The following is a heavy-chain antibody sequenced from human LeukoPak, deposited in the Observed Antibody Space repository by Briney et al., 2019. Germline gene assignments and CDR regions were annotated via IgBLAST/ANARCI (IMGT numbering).Heavy chain of an antibody. J-gene: IGHJ4*02. CDR1: GFTFSSYS. Sequence: PGRSLRLSCAASGFTFSSYSMNWVRQAPGKGLEWVSSISSSSSYIYYADSVKGRFTISRDNAKNSLYLQMNSLRAEDTAVYYCASKWFGDTDYWGQGTLVTVSS. D-gene: IGHD3-10*01. CDR2: ISSSSSYI. V-gene: IGHV3-21*01. CDR3: ASKWFGDTDY.